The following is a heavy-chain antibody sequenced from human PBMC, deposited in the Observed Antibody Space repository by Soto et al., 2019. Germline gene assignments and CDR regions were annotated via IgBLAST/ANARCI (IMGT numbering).Heavy chain of an antibody. CDR1: GGSFSGYY. Sequence: SETLSLTCAVYGGSFSGYYWSWIRQPPGKGLECIGYISYSGSTNYNPSLKSRVTISIDTSKNQFSLKLSSVTAADTAVYYCARGSGSYYAYWGQGTLVTVSS. D-gene: IGHD1-26*01. CDR2: ISYSGST. CDR3: ARGSGSYYAY. J-gene: IGHJ4*02. V-gene: IGHV4-59*01.